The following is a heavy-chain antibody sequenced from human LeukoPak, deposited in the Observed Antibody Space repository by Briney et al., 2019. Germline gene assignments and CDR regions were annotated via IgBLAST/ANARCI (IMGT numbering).Heavy chain of an antibody. CDR2: ISFDGIKK. Sequence: PGGSLRLSCAASGFTFSSYAMHWVRQAPGKGLEWVAVISFDGIKKHSADSVKGRFTISRDNSKNTLFLQMNSLRAEDTAVYYCARGGHYNFWSGYSDYHSMDVWGKGTTVTVYS. CDR3: ARGGHYNFWSGYSDYHSMDV. CDR1: GFTFSSYA. V-gene: IGHV3-30*01. D-gene: IGHD3-3*01. J-gene: IGHJ6*03.